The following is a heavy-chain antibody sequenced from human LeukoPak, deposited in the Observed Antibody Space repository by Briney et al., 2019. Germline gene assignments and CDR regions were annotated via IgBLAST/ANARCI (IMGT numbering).Heavy chain of an antibody. CDR2: IYTSGST. CDR3: ARHEYSSTRTSNPNFYYFDY. CDR1: GGSISSSDSY. Sequence: SETLSLTCTVSGGSISSSDSYWSWIRQPAGKGLEWIGRIYTSGSTNYNPSLKSRVTMSVDTSKNQFSLKLSSVTAADTAVYYCARHEYSSTRTSNPNFYYFDYWGQGTLVTVSS. D-gene: IGHD6-6*01. V-gene: IGHV4-61*02. J-gene: IGHJ4*02.